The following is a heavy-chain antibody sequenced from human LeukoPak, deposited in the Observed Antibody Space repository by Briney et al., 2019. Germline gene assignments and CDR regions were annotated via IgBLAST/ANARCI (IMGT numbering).Heavy chain of an antibody. CDR1: GGSINTPNYY. V-gene: IGHV4-39*07. J-gene: IGHJ4*02. CDR2: IYYSGST. CDR3: ARDSYGDYVGVHDY. Sequence: SETLSLTCTVSGGSINTPNYYWGWIRQTPGKGLEWIGSIYYSGSTYYNPSLKSRVTISVDTSKNQFSLKLSSVTAADTAVYYCARDSYGDYVGVHDYWGQGTLVTVSS. D-gene: IGHD4-17*01.